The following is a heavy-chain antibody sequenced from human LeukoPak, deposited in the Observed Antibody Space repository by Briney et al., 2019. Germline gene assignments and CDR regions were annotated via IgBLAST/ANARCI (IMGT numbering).Heavy chain of an antibody. Sequence: PGGSLRLSCAASGFTFSSYAMNWVRQAPGKGLEWISYISSSSSTVYYEDSVKGRFTISRDNARNTLYLQMNSLRDEDTAVYYCARDRYQGIPYQQMEYWGQGTLVTVSS. J-gene: IGHJ4*02. CDR3: ARDRYQGIPYQQMEY. CDR1: GFTFSSYA. D-gene: IGHD6-13*01. V-gene: IGHV3-48*02. CDR2: ISSSSSTV.